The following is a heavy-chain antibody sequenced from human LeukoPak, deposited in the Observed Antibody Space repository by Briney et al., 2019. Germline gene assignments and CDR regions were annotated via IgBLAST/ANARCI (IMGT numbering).Heavy chain of an antibody. CDR2: ISAYNGNT. Sequence: ASVKVSCKASGYTFTSYGISWVRQAPGRGLEWMGWISAYNGNTNYAQKLQGRVTMTTDTSTSTAYMELRSLRSDDTAVYYCAREAAAARDFDYWGQGTLVTVSS. J-gene: IGHJ4*02. CDR1: GYTFTSYG. D-gene: IGHD6-6*01. V-gene: IGHV1-18*01. CDR3: AREAAAARDFDY.